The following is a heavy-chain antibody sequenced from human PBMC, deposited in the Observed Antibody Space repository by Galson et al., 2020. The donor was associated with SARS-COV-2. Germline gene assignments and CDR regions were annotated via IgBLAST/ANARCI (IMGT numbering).Heavy chain of an antibody. CDR2: IYPGDSDT. D-gene: IGHD1-1*01. CDR1: GYSFTSYW. V-gene: IGHV5-51*01. CDR3: ARRGTGTTLGEVDADKDAVDI. J-gene: IGHJ3*02. Sequence: KVSCKGSGYSFTSYWIRWVRQMPGKGLEWMGIIYPGDSDTRYSPSFQGQVTISADKSISTAYLQWSSLEASDTAMYYCARRGTGTTLGEVDADKDAVDIWGQGTMVTVSS.